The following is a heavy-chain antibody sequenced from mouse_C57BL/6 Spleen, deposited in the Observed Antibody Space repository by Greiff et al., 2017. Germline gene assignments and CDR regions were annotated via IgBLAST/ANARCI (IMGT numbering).Heavy chain of an antibody. V-gene: IGHV1-42*01. CDR3: ASGGYYFDY. D-gene: IGHD3-1*01. CDR1: GYSFTGYY. Sequence: EVQLQQSGPELVKPGASVKISCKASGYSFTGYYMNWVKQSPEKSLEWIGEINPSTGGTTYNQKFKAKATLTVDNSSSTAYMQLKSLTSEDSAVYYCASGGYYFDYWGQGTTLTVSS. CDR2: INPSTGGT. J-gene: IGHJ2*01.